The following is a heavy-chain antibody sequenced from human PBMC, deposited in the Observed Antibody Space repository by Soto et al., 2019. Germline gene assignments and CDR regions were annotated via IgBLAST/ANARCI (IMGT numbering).Heavy chain of an antibody. Sequence: SVKVSCKASGGTFSTYTFSWVRQAPGQGLEWMGRIIPIFGTPYYAQKFQGRVTITADKSTSTVYMELSSLGSDDTAVYFCARGLECSAYCLDKPTWFGTWGQGTLVSVSS. V-gene: IGHV1-69*06. CDR1: GGTFSTYT. D-gene: IGHD2-21*01. CDR3: ARGLECSAYCLDKPTWFGT. CDR2: IIPIFGTP. J-gene: IGHJ5*02.